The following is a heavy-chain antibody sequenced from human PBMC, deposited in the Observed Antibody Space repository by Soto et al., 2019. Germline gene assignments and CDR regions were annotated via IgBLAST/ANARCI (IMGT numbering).Heavy chain of an antibody. CDR2: ISGIGGST. CDR3: AKDLNYYDSTQDPVFW. CDR1: GFTFSSYA. V-gene: IGHV3-23*01. Sequence: GGSLRLSCAASGFTFSSYAMSWVRQAPGKGLEWVSAISGIGGSTYYADSVKGRFTISRDNSKNTLYLQMNSLRAEDTAVYYCAKDLNYYDSTQDPVFWWGQGTLVTVSS. J-gene: IGHJ4*02. D-gene: IGHD3-22*01.